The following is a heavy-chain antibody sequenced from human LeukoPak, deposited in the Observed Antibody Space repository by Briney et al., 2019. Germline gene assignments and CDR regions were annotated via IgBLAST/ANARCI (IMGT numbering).Heavy chain of an antibody. V-gene: IGHV4-59*01. J-gene: IGHJ5*02. Sequence: SETLSLTCTVSGVSISSYYWSWIRQPPGKGLEWIGYIYYSGSTNCNPSLKSRGTISVDTSKNQFSLKLSSVTAADTAVYYCARGAVAGKMSWFDPWGQGTLVTVSS. CDR2: IYYSGST. CDR1: GVSISSYY. CDR3: ARGAVAGKMSWFDP. D-gene: IGHD6-19*01.